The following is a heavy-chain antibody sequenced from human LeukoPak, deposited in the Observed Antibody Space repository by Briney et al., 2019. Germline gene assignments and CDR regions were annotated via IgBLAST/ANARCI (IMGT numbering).Heavy chain of an antibody. V-gene: IGHV1-2*02. CDR3: AREDCSSTSCYQGY. Sequence: ASVKVSCKASGYTFTGYYMHWVRQAPGQGLEWMGWINPNSGGTNYAQKFQGRVTMTRDTSISTAYMELSRLRSEDTAVYYCAREDCSSTSCYQGYWGQGTLVTVSS. CDR2: INPNSGGT. CDR1: GYTFTGYY. J-gene: IGHJ4*02. D-gene: IGHD2-2*01.